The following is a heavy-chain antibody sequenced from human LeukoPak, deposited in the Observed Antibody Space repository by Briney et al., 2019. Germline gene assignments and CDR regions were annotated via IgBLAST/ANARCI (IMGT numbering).Heavy chain of an antibody. CDR3: ARDGVDIVATTHDY. CDR1: GYTFTGYY. CDR2: ISPNSGGT. D-gene: IGHD5-12*01. J-gene: IGHJ4*02. Sequence: ASVKVSCKASGYTFTGYYMHWVRQAPGQGLEWMGWISPNSGGTNYAQKFQGRVTMTRDTSISTAYMELSRLRSDDTAVYYCARDGVDIVATTHDYWGQGTLVTVSS. V-gene: IGHV1-2*02.